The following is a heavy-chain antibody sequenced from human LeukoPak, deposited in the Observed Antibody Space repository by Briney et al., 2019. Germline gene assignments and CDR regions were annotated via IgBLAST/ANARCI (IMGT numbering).Heavy chain of an antibody. CDR3: ARSAGVPYYSYMDV. J-gene: IGHJ6*03. D-gene: IGHD7-27*01. CDR1: GGSISSYY. CDR2: IYYSGST. Sequence: SETLSLTCTVSGGSISSYYWSWIQQPPGRGLEWIGYIYYSGSTNYNPSLKSRVTISVDTSKNQFSLKLSSVTAADTAVYYCARSAGVPYYSYMDVWGKGTTVTVPS. V-gene: IGHV4-59*01.